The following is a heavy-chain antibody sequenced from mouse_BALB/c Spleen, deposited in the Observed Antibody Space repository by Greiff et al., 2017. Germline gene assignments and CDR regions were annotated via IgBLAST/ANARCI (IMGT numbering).Heavy chain of an antibody. CDR3: AREGGY. J-gene: IGHJ2*01. CDR2: ISSGSSTI. V-gene: IGHV5-17*02. CDR1: GFTFSSFG. Sequence: EVMLVESGGGLVQPGGSRKLSCAASGFTFSSFGMHWVRQAPEKGLEWVAYISSGSSTIYYADTVKGRFTISRDNPKNTLFLQMTSLRSEDTAMYYCAREGGYWGQGTTLTVSS.